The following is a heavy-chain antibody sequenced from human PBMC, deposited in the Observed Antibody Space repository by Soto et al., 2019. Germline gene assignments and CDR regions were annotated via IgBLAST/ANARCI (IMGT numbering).Heavy chain of an antibody. CDR3: ARDHGYYDSSGYTDY. CDR2: IWYDGSNK. D-gene: IGHD3-22*01. Sequence: QVQLVESGGGVVQPGRSLRLSCAASGFTFSSYGMHWVRQAPGKGLEWVAVIWYDGSNKYYADAVKGRFTISRDISKNALYRQMSSLGTEATAVYYCARDHGYYDSSGYTDYWGEGTLVAVSA. CDR1: GFTFSSYG. V-gene: IGHV3-33*01. J-gene: IGHJ4*02.